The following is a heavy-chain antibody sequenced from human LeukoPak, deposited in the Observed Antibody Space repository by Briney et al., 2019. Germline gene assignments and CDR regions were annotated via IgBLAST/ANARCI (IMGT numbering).Heavy chain of an antibody. V-gene: IGHV1-2*02. J-gene: IGHJ4*02. Sequence: GASVKVSCKASGYTFTGYYMHWVRQAPGQGLEWMGWINPNSGGTNYAQKFQGRVTMTRDTSISTAYMELSRLRSDDTAVYYCARASMVRGVIIIHFDYWGQGTLVTVSS. D-gene: IGHD3-10*01. CDR3: ARASMVRGVIIIHFDY. CDR2: INPNSGGT. CDR1: GYTFTGYY.